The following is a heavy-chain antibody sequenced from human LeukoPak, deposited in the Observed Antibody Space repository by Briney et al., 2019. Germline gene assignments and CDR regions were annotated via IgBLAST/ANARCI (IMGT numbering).Heavy chain of an antibody. D-gene: IGHD2-15*01. Sequence: PSETLSLTCAVSGGSISSGGSSWSWIRQPPGKGLEWIGYIYHSGSTYYNPSLKSRVTISVDRSKNQFSLKLSSVTAADTAVYYCASLPKSGQRYYFDYWGQGTLVTVSS. V-gene: IGHV4-30-2*01. J-gene: IGHJ4*02. CDR3: ASLPKSGQRYYFDY. CDR2: IYHSGST. CDR1: GGSISSGGSS.